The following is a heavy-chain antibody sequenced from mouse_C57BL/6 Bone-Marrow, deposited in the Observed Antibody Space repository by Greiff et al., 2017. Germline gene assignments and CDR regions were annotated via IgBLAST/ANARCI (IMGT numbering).Heavy chain of an antibody. CDR3: ASSDGYDGEVAY. CDR1: GYSITSGYY. Sequence: DVQLVESGPGLVKPSQSLSLTCSVTGYSITSGYYWNWIRQFPGNKLEWMGYISYDGSNNYNPSLKNRISITRDTSKNQFFLKLNSVTTEDTATYYCASSDGYDGEVAYWGQGTLVTVSA. V-gene: IGHV3-6*01. CDR2: ISYDGSN. J-gene: IGHJ3*01. D-gene: IGHD2-2*01.